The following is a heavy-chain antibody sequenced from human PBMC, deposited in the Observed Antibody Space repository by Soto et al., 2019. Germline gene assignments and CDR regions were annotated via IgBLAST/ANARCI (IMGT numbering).Heavy chain of an antibody. Sequence: ASVKVSCKVSGYFLTALSIHWVRQAPGKGLEWMGGFDREDGETIYAQKFQGRVTMTEDTSTDSAYMELSSLTSEDTAIYYCAHGEGIVKSIVYFDSWGQGTLVTVSS. CDR3: AHGEGIVKSIVYFDS. J-gene: IGHJ4*02. V-gene: IGHV1-24*01. CDR1: GYFLTALS. D-gene: IGHD1-26*01. CDR2: FDREDGET.